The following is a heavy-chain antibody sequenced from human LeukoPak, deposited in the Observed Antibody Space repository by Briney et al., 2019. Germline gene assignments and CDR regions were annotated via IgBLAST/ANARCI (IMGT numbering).Heavy chain of an antibody. V-gene: IGHV4-39*07. J-gene: IGHJ3*02. CDR2: VYYTGAS. CDR1: GGSISSSSYY. D-gene: IGHD3-10*01. Sequence: ASETLSLTCTVSGGSISSSSYYWGWIRQPPGKGLEWIGSVYYTGASYYNPSLKSRVTISIDTSKNQFSLKLSSVTAADTAVYYCARVGSGILDIWGQGTMVTVSS. CDR3: ARVGSGILDI.